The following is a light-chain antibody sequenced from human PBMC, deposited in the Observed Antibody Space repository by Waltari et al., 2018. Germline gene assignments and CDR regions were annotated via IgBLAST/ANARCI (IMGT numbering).Light chain of an antibody. V-gene: IGLV3-1*01. CDR3: QAWDTDIVV. J-gene: IGLJ2*01. CDR1: KLGDKY. CDR2: EDK. Sequence: SYELTQPPSVSVSRGQTVSITCTGHKLGDKYRAWYQQKPGQAPAWVIYEDKKRPSGTPGRVTGSNPGTTATLTISATQAVDEGDYYCQAWDTDIVVFGGGTKLTVL.